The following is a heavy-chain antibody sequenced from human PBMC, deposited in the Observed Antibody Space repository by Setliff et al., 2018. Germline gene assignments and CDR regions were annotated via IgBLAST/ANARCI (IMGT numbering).Heavy chain of an antibody. Sequence: GSLRLSCTASGLSYSNDWVSWVRQAPGKGLEWLASINPHGSEKYYADSVKGRFTISRDNAKNSLSLQMNNLRIEDTAVYYCFGAGTCSYWGQGTLVTVSS. CDR1: GLSYSNDW. V-gene: IGHV3-7*01. CDR3: FGAGTCSY. D-gene: IGHD3-10*01. J-gene: IGHJ4*02. CDR2: INPHGSEK.